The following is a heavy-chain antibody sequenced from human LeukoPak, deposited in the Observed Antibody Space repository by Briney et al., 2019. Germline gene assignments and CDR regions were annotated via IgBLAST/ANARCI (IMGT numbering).Heavy chain of an antibody. V-gene: IGHV1-69*13. J-gene: IGHJ4*02. CDR2: IIPIFGTA. CDR3: AREAGYSSGWYPDY. CDR1: VCTFSSYA. D-gene: IGHD6-19*01. Sequence: ASVKVSCKASVCTFSSYAISWVRQAPGQGLEWMGEIIPIFGTANYAQKFQGRVTITADESTSTAYMELSSLRSEDTAVYYCAREAGYSSGWYPDYWGQGTLVTVSS.